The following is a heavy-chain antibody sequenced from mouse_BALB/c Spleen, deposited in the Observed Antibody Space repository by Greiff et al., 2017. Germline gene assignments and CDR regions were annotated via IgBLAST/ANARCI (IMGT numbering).Heavy chain of an antibody. CDR1: GYTFTDYA. CDR2: ISTYYGDA. CDR3: ARGRYDGDWYFDV. J-gene: IGHJ1*01. V-gene: IGHV1S137*01. D-gene: IGHD2-14*01. Sequence: VQLQQSGAELVRPGVSVKISCKGSGYTFTDYAMHWVKQSHAKSLEWIGVISTYYGDASYNQKFKGKATMTVDKSSSTAYMELARLTSEDSAIYYCARGRYDGDWYFDVWGAGTTVTVSS.